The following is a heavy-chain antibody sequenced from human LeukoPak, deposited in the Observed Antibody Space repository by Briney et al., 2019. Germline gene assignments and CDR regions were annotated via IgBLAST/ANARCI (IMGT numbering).Heavy chain of an antibody. Sequence: GGSLRLSCAASGFTFSSYTMHWVRQAPGKGLEYVSVITSNGGSTYYANSVKGRFTISRDNSKNTLYLQMGSLRAEDMAVYYCARDLYSSSSPYYYYYMDVWGKGTTVTVSS. J-gene: IGHJ6*03. V-gene: IGHV3-64*01. CDR2: ITSNGGST. D-gene: IGHD6-6*01. CDR3: ARDLYSSSSPYYYYYMDV. CDR1: GFTFSSYT.